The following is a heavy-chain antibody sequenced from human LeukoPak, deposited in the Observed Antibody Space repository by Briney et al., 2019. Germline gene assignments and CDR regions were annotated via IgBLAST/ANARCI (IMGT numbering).Heavy chain of an antibody. D-gene: IGHD4-23*01. CDR3: ARDPQDYGGNSGNY. CDR1: GGTFSSYA. J-gene: IGHJ4*02. V-gene: IGHV1-69*13. CDR2: IIPIFGTA. Sequence: ASVKVSCKASGGTFSSYAISWVRQAPGQGLEWMGGIIPIFGTANYAQKFQGRVTITADESTSTAYMELSSLRSEDTAVYYCARDPQDYGGNSGNYWGQGTLVTVSS.